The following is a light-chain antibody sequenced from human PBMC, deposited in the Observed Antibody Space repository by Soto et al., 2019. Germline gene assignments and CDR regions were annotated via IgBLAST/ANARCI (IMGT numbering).Light chain of an antibody. CDR3: RVWDSSSDHRVV. CDR1: NIAIKS. V-gene: IGLV3-21*02. CDR2: DDG. J-gene: IGLJ2*01. Sequence: SYELTQAPSVSVAPGQTARITCGGNNIAIKSVHWYQQKPGQAPVLVVYDDGDRPSGIPERFSGSNSGNTATLTITRVEAGDEADYHGRVWDSSSDHRVVFGGGTKVTVL.